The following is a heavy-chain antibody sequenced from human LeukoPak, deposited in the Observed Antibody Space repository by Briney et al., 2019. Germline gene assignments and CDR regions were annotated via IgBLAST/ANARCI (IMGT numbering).Heavy chain of an antibody. CDR2: INPNSGGT. J-gene: IGHJ4*02. CDR3: ASSVAGYSSSWSYYFDY. V-gene: IGHV1-2*06. D-gene: IGHD6-13*01. CDR1: GYTFTGYY. Sequence: ASVKVSCKASGYTFTGYYMHWVRQAPGQGLEWMGRINPNSGGTNYAQKFQGRVTMTRDTSISTAYMELSRLRSDDTAVYYCASSVAGYSSSWSYYFDYWGQGTLVTVSS.